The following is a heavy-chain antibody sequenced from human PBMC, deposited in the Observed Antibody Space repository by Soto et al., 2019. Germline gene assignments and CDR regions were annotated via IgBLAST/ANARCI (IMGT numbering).Heavy chain of an antibody. V-gene: IGHV4-4*07. CDR2: IYTSGST. J-gene: IGHJ5*02. CDR3: ARGVSSSWYGTPGWFDP. CDR1: GGSISSYY. D-gene: IGHD6-13*01. Sequence: SQTLSLTCTVSGGSISSYYWSWIRQPAGKGLEWIGRIYTSGSTNYNPSLKSRVTMSVDTSKNQFSLKLSSVTAADTAVYYCARGVSSSWYGTPGWFDPWGQGTLVTVSS.